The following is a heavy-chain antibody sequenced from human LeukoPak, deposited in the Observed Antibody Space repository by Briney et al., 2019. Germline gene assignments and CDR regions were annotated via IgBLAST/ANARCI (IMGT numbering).Heavy chain of an antibody. Sequence: GGSLRLSCVASGFTFNNAWMNWVRQAPGKGLVWVSRINTDGSSTSYADSVKGRFTISRDNAKNTLYLQMNSLRAEDTAVYYCARESGIAAALDLWGQGTLVTVSS. CDR2: INTDGSST. J-gene: IGHJ5*02. CDR1: GFTFNNAW. V-gene: IGHV3-74*01. CDR3: ARESGIAAALDL. D-gene: IGHD6-13*01.